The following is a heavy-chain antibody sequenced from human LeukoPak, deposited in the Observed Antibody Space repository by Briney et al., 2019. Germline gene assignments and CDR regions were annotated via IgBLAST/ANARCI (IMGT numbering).Heavy chain of an antibody. CDR2: IKEDGSDK. Sequence: TGGSLRLSCLASGFTFSNSWMTWVRPAPGRGLEWVANIKEDGSDKQYVYSVRGRFTISRDNAKNSVSLQMDGLRAEDTAVYHCVRESDVWSGPGIGRPLDVWGKGTTVTVSS. CDR1: GFTFSNSW. J-gene: IGHJ6*04. CDR3: VRESDVWSGPGIGRPLDV. V-gene: IGHV3-7*01. D-gene: IGHD3-3*01.